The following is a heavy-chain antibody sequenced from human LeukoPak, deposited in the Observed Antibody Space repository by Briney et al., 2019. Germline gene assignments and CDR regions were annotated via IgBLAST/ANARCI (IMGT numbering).Heavy chain of an antibody. CDR1: GFTFSSYA. Sequence: PGGSLILSCAASGFTFSSYAMSWVRQAPGKGLGWVSAINPTGGSTYYADSVKGRFTISRDNSKNTLYLQMNSLRAEDTAVYFCASAGSHSYFDSWGPGTLVTVSS. V-gene: IGHV3-23*01. D-gene: IGHD6-13*01. CDR2: INPTGGST. J-gene: IGHJ4*02. CDR3: ASAGSHSYFDS.